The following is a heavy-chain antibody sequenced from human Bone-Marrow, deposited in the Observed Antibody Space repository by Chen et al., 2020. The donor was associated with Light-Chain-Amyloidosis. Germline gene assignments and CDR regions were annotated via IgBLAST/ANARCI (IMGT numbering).Heavy chain of an antibody. CDR3: AQLYSYGRPFNH. Sequence: VRLVESGGGVVQPGGSLRLSCAASGFVFTTYGFQWVRQAPGKGLEWVAFIRFDGSDKYYVDSVKGRFTISRDDSKNTVYLQMSRLRVEETAMYYCAQLYSYGRPFNHWGQGTLVSVSS. CDR2: IRFDGSDK. D-gene: IGHD5-18*01. CDR1: GFVFTTYG. V-gene: IGHV3-30*02. J-gene: IGHJ4*02.